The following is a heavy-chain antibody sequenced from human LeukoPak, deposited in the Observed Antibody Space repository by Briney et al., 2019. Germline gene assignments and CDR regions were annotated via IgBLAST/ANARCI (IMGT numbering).Heavy chain of an antibody. Sequence: KPSETLSLTCTVSGYSISSGYYWGWIRQPPGKGREWIGSIYHSGSTYYNPSLKSRVTISVDTSKNQFSLKLSSVTAADTAVYYCARGGFYYDSKPGDYWGQGTLVTVSS. J-gene: IGHJ4*02. D-gene: IGHD3-3*01. CDR1: GYSISSGYY. V-gene: IGHV4-38-2*02. CDR3: ARGGFYYDSKPGDY. CDR2: IYHSGST.